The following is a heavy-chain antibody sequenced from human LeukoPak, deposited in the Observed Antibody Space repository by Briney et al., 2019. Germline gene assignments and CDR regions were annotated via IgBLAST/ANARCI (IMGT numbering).Heavy chain of an antibody. V-gene: IGHV1-46*01. D-gene: IGHD1-26*01. J-gene: IGHJ1*01. CDR3: ATDNVGAGYFQQ. CDR2: INPSDGST. Sequence: ASVKVSCKASGYTFTSYYMHWVRQAPGQGLEWMGIINPSDGSTTYAQKFQGRVTMTRDMSTSTVYMELRSLISEDTAVYYCATDNVGAGYFQQWGQGTLVTVSS. CDR1: GYTFTSYY.